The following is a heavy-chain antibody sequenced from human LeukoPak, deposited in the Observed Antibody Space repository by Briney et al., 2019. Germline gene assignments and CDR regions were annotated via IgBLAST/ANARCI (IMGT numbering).Heavy chain of an antibody. CDR3: ARTVVAATNWFDP. CDR1: GYSISSHY. CDR2: IYHGGIT. J-gene: IGHJ5*02. D-gene: IGHD2-15*01. V-gene: IGHV4-38-2*01. Sequence: SETLSPTCGVSGYSISSHYWGWIRQPPGKGLEWIGTIYHGGITYYNPSLKSRVTISVDTSKNQFSLKLSSVTAADTAVYYCARTVVAATNWFDPWGQGTPVTVSS.